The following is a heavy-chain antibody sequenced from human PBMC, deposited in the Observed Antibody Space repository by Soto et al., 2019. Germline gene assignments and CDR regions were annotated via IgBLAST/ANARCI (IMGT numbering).Heavy chain of an antibody. J-gene: IGHJ6*03. V-gene: IGHV4-59*01. Sequence: ETLSLTCTVFGGSISPYYWSWIRQSPGRGLEWIGYVYYSGNTNYNPSLESRVTISVDTSRNQFSLKLTSVTAADTAVYYCARKGAAASYAHYYMDVWGTGTTVTVSS. D-gene: IGHD6-13*01. CDR3: ARKGAAASYAHYYMDV. CDR1: GGSISPYY. CDR2: VYYSGNT.